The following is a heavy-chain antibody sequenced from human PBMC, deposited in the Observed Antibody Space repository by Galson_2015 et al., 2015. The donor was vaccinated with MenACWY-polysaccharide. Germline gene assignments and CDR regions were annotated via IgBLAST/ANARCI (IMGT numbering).Heavy chain of an antibody. D-gene: IGHD2-2*01. V-gene: IGHV3-33*01. CDR2: IQYDGSNK. Sequence: SLRLSCAASGSRFSNSGMHWVRQAPGKGLEWVAVIQYDGSNKVYADSVKGRFTISRDNSKNTVFLEMNTLGVEDKAVYYCAREGSSIVFHAFDSWCQGTMVTVSS. CDR3: AREGSSIVFHAFDS. CDR1: GSRFSNSG. J-gene: IGHJ3*02.